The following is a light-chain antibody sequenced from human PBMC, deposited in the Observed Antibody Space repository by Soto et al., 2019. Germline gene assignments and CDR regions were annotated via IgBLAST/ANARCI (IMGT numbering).Light chain of an antibody. V-gene: IGLV3-21*04. CDR1: NIGSKS. CDR2: YDS. Sequence: SYELTQPPSVSVAPGKTARITCGGNNIGSKSVPWYQQKPGQAPVLVIYYDSDRPSGIPERFSGSNSGNTAPLTISRVEAGDEADYYCQVWDSSSDHYVFGTGTKVTVL. J-gene: IGLJ1*01. CDR3: QVWDSSSDHYV.